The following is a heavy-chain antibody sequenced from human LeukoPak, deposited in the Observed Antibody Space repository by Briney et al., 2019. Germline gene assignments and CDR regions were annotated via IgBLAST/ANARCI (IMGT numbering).Heavy chain of an antibody. D-gene: IGHD2-2*01. Sequence: ASVKVSCKASGYTFTSYDINWVRQATGQRPEWMGWMNPNSGNTGNAQNFQGRGTITRNASISTDYMELSSLRSEATAVYYCARELAGYCSSTSCSLFDPWGQGTMVTVSS. CDR3: ARELAGYCSSTSCSLFDP. J-gene: IGHJ5*02. V-gene: IGHV1-8*02. CDR1: GYTFTSYD. CDR2: MNPNSGNT.